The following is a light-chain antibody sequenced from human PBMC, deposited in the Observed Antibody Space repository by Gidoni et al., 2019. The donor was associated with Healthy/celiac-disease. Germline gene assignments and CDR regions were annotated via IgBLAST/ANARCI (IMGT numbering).Light chain of an antibody. CDR1: QSVLYSSNNKNY. V-gene: IGKV4-1*01. J-gene: IGKJ4*01. Sequence: DIVMTQSPDSLAVSLGERATINCKSSQSVLYSSNNKNYLAWYQQKPGQPPKLLIYWASTRESGVPDRFSGSGSGTDFTLTISSLQAEDVAVYYCQQYYSTPLTFGGXTKVESK. CDR2: WAS. CDR3: QQYYSTPLT.